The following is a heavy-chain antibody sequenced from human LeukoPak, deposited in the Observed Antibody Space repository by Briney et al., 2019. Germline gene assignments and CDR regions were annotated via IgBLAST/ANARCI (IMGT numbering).Heavy chain of an antibody. CDR1: GGSISSGGYS. CDR3: ASVPYYYDSSGYYSGGLDY. V-gene: IGHV4-30-2*01. Sequence: SETLSLTCAVSGGSISSGGYSWSWIRQPPGKGLEGIGYIYHSGSTYYNPSLKSRVTISVDRSKNQFSLKLSSVTAADTAVYYCASVPYYYDSSGYYSGGLDYWGQGTLVTVSS. D-gene: IGHD3-22*01. J-gene: IGHJ4*02. CDR2: IYHSGST.